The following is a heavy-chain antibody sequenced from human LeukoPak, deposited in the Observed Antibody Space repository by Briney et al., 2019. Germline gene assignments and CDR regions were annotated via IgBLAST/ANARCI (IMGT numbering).Heavy chain of an antibody. V-gene: IGHV1-18*04. Sequence: ASVKVSCKASGYTFTSYVISWVRQAPGQGLEWMRWISAYNGNTNYAQKLQGRVTMTTDTSTSTAYMELRSLRSDDTAVYYCARGRLGQWLVRILDYWGQGTLVTVSS. D-gene: IGHD6-19*01. J-gene: IGHJ4*02. CDR3: ARGRLGQWLVRILDY. CDR1: GYTFTSYV. CDR2: ISAYNGNT.